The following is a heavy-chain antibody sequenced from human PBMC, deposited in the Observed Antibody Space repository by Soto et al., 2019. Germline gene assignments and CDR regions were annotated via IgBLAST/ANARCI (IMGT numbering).Heavy chain of an antibody. CDR2: IIPIFGTA. J-gene: IGHJ6*02. Sequence: ASVKVSCKASGGTFSSYAISWVRQAPGQGLEWMGGIIPIFGTANYAQKFQGRVTITADESTSTAYMELSSLRSEDTAVYYCAFWSYYYYGMDVWGQGTTVTVSS. CDR3: AFWSYYYYGMDV. V-gene: IGHV1-69*13. D-gene: IGHD3-3*01. CDR1: GGTFSSYA.